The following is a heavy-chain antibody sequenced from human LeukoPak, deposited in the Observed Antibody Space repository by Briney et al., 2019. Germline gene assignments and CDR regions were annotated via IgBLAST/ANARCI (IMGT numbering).Heavy chain of an antibody. D-gene: IGHD6-6*01. Sequence: SETLSLTCTVSGGSISSYYWSWIRQPPGKGLEWIGYIYYSGSTNYNPSLKSRVTISVDTSKDQFSLKLSSVTAADTAVYYCARGRTSSSGYGMDVWGQGTTVTVSS. CDR2: IYYSGST. CDR3: ARGRTSSSGYGMDV. CDR1: GGSISSYY. J-gene: IGHJ6*02. V-gene: IGHV4-59*08.